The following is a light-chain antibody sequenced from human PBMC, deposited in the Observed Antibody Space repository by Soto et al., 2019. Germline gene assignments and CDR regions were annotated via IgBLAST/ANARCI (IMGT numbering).Light chain of an antibody. J-gene: IGLJ2*01. Sequence: QSVLTQPPSVSGAPGQRVTISCTGSSSNIGAGYDVHWYQQLPGTAPKLLIYGNSNRPSGVPDRFSGSKSGTSASLAITGLQAEDEADYYCQSYDSSLRGGVFRGGTKLTVL. V-gene: IGLV1-40*01. CDR3: QSYDSSLRGGV. CDR2: GNS. CDR1: SSNIGAGYD.